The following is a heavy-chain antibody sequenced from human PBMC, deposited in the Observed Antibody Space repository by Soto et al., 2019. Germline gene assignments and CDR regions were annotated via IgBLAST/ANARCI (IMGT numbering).Heavy chain of an antibody. CDR1: GFTVSSNY. D-gene: IGHD3-22*01. Sequence: VGSLRLSCAVSGFTVSSNYMSWVRQAPGKGLEWVSVIYSGGSTYYADSVKGRFTISRHNSKNTLYLQMNSLRAEDTAVYYCARNGYDSSGYYYSYFDYWGQGTLVTVSS. CDR2: IYSGGST. J-gene: IGHJ4*02. CDR3: ARNGYDSSGYYYSYFDY. V-gene: IGHV3-53*04.